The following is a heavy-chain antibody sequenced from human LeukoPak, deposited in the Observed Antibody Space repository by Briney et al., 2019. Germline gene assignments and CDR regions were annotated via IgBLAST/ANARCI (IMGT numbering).Heavy chain of an antibody. J-gene: IGHJ3*01. CDR1: GGSIGSYY. V-gene: IGHV4-59*08. D-gene: IGHD3-22*01. CDR2: ISDIGSI. Sequence: PSETLSLTCTVSGGSIGSYYWSWIRQPPGKGLEWIAYISDIGSINYNPSLKSRVTISLDTSKKQYSLKLTSVTDADTALYYCAAMNYYDASGNPLRAFDVWGQGTMVTVSS. CDR3: AAMNYYDASGNPLRAFDV.